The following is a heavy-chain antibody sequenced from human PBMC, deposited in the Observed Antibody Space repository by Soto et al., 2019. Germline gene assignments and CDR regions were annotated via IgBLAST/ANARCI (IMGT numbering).Heavy chain of an antibody. V-gene: IGHV5-51*01. CDR2: IYPSDSQT. CDR3: ARNGFYGDYSSNYFEP. D-gene: IGHD4-17*01. Sequence: PGESLKISCKGSGYSFSNYWIAWVRQIPGKGLEYVGIIYPSDSQTRYSPSFQGQVTISADKSISTAYLQWTSLKASDTAIYYCARNGFYGDYSSNYFEPRGQGTLVTVSS. J-gene: IGHJ5*02. CDR1: GYSFSNYW.